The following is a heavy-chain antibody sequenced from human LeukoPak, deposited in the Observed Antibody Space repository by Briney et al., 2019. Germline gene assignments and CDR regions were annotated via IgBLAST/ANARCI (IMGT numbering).Heavy chain of an antibody. CDR1: GGSFSGYY. Sequence: SETLSLTCAVYGGSFSGYYCNWLRQPPGKGLEWIGEINHSGGTNYDPSLKSRVTISVDTSKNQFSLKLSSVTAADTAVYYCARGRTRGFDYWGQGTLVTVSS. V-gene: IGHV4-34*01. CDR2: INHSGGT. J-gene: IGHJ4*02. CDR3: ARGRTRGFDY.